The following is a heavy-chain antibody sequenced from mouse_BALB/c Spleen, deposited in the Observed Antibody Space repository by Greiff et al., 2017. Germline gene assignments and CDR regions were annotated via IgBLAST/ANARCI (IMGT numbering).Heavy chain of an antibody. J-gene: IGHJ4*01. CDR3: TNLQAPYAMDY. CDR2: IYPGNSDT. D-gene: IGHD3-2*02. V-gene: IGHV1-5*01. CDR1: GYTFTRYW. Sequence: EVQLQQSGTVLARPGASVKMSCKASGYTFTRYWMHWVKQRPGQGLEWIGAIYPGNSDTSYNQKFKGQAKLTAVTSTSTAYMELSSLTNEDSAVYYCTNLQAPYAMDYWGQGTSVTVSS.